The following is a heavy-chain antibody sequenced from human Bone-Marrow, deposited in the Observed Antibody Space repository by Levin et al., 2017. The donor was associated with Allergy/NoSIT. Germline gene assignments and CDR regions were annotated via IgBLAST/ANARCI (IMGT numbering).Heavy chain of an antibody. CDR2: IWYDGSNK. J-gene: IGHJ3*02. CDR3: VISSGYYSPDAFDI. CDR1: GFTFSSYG. D-gene: IGHD3-22*01. Sequence: GSLRLSCAASGFTFSSYGMHWVRQAPGKGLEWVAVIWYDGSNKYYADSVKGRFTISRDNSKNTLYLQMNSLRAEDTAVYYCVISSGYYSPDAFDIWGQGTMVTVSS. V-gene: IGHV3-33*01.